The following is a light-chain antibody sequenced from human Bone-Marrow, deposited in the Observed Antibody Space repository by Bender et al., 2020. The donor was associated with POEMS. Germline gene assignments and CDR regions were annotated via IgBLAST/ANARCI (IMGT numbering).Light chain of an antibody. CDR1: SDDIGGLNR. Sequence: QSALTQTPSASGSPGQSVTISCTGTSDDIGGLNRVPWCLQHPRKTPKPLIYDVTKRPSGVPARFSGSKSGNAASLTISGLLTEDEADYYCTSYAGNDILFFGGGTKLTVL. J-gene: IGLJ2*01. CDR2: DVT. CDR3: TSYAGNDILF. V-gene: IGLV2-8*01.